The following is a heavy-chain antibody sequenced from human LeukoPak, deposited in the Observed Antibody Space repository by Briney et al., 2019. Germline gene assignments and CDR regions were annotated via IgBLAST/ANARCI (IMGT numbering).Heavy chain of an antibody. CDR1: GSIFTSYW. J-gene: IGHJ3*02. CDR3: ARRSYSGYQDAFDI. V-gene: IGHV5-51*01. Sequence: GASLKISCKGSGSIFTSYWIGWVRQLPGKGLEWMGIIYPSDSDTRYSPSFQGQVTISADKSISTAYLQWSSLKASDTAMYYCARRSYSGYQDAFDIWGQGTMVTVSS. CDR2: IYPSDSDT. D-gene: IGHD5-12*01.